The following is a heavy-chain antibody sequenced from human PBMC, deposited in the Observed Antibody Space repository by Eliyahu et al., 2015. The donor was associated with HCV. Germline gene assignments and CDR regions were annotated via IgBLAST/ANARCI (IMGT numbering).Heavy chain of an antibody. CDR1: XFTFXXYA. CDR3: AKGGDDSSGWPPGGY. J-gene: IGHJ4*02. Sequence: EVQLVESGGGLVQPGRSLRLSCAASXFTFXXYAMHWVRQAPGKGLEWVSGISWNSGSIGYADSVKGRFTISRDNAKNSLYLQMNSLRAEDTALYYCAKGGDDSSGWPPGGYWGQGTLVTVSS. CDR2: ISWNSGSI. D-gene: IGHD3-22*01. V-gene: IGHV3-9*01.